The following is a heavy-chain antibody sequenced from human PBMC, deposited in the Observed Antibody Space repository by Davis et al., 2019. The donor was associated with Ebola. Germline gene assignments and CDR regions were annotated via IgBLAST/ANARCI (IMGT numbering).Heavy chain of an antibody. D-gene: IGHD6-13*01. CDR2: MSSSGSTI. Sequence: GGSLRLSCAASGFTFSDYYMSWIRQAPGKGLEWVSYMSSSGSTIYYADSVKGRFTISRDNAKKSLYLQMNSLRAEDTAVYYCASSSWYAEYFQHWGQGTLVTVSS. CDR1: GFTFSDYY. J-gene: IGHJ1*01. CDR3: ASSSWYAEYFQH. V-gene: IGHV3-11*01.